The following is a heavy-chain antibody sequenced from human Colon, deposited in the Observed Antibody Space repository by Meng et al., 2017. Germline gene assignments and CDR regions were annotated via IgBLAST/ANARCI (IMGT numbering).Heavy chain of an antibody. Sequence: QVPLRESGPGLVNPSGTLSLTCAVSGGSIRSTNWWSWVRQPPGKGLEWIGEISPSGSSNYNPSLKSRVTMSLDKSKNQLFLNLGSVSAADTAVYYCARENEGIGFTPAGQWGQGTLVTVSS. CDR2: ISPSGSS. D-gene: IGHD2-21*01. CDR3: ARENEGIGFTPAGQ. J-gene: IGHJ1*01. CDR1: GGSIRSTNW. V-gene: IGHV4-4*02.